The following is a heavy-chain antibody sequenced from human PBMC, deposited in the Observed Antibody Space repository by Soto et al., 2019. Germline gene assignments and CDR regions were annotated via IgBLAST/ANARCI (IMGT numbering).Heavy chain of an antibody. Sequence: QVQLVESGGGLVKTSGSLKLACAGSGFTFSEYYMTWVRQAPGKGLEWVAYISSSGNTIYYGDSVKGRFTISRDNAKNSVYLQMNSLRAEDTALDFCAKMSSENYYDPVFLWGQGTLVTVSS. CDR2: ISSSGNTI. V-gene: IGHV3-11*01. CDR3: AKMSSENYYDPVFL. J-gene: IGHJ4*02. CDR1: GFTFSEYY. D-gene: IGHD3-22*01.